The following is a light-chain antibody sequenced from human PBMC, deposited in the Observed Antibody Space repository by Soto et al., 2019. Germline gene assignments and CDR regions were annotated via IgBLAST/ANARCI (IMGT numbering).Light chain of an antibody. CDR2: DTY. CDR3: QQYGSSGT. J-gene: IGKJ1*01. Sequence: MLTQSPGTLSLSTWERATLSCRASQSVRSKVAWYQHKPGQAPSLVIYDTYIRATGIPARFSGSGFGTEFTLTISSLQPEDFAVYYCQQYGSSGTFGQGTKV. CDR1: QSVRSK. V-gene: IGKV3-20*01.